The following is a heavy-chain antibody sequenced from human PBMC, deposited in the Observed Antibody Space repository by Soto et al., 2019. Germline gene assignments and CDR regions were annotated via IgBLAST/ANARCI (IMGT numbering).Heavy chain of an antibody. J-gene: IGHJ4*02. Sequence: QVQMVQPGPEVKKPGASVKVSCKTSGYTFTSYGVAWVRQAPGQGLEWMGWISTSKGDTTYAQKFQGRVTMTTDTSTSTAYMELRSLRSDDTAVYYCATRPPAFDLWGQGTLVTVSS. V-gene: IGHV1-18*01. CDR2: ISTSKGDT. CDR1: GYTFTSYG. CDR3: ATRPPAFDL. D-gene: IGHD6-6*01.